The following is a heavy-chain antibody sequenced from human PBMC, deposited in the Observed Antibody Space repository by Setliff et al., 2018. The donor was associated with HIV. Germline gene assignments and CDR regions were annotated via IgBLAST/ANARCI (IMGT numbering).Heavy chain of an antibody. CDR1: GGSISSYY. J-gene: IGHJ6*03. D-gene: IGHD1-26*01. V-gene: IGHV4-4*07. CDR3: ARGSYYEYYYYMDV. CDR2: IYTSGST. Sequence: NPSETLSLTCTVSGGSISSYYWSWIRQPAGKGLEWIGRIYTSGSTNYNPSLKSRVTMSVDTSKNQFSLKLSSVTAADTAVYYCARGSYYEYYYYMDVWGKGTTVTVSS.